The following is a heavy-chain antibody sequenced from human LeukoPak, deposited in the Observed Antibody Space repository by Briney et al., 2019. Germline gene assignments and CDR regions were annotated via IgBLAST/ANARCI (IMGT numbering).Heavy chain of an antibody. J-gene: IGHJ4*02. CDR3: AKDRRPGENYFDY. CDR1: GFTFDDYA. Sequence: GRSLRLSCAASGFTFDDYAMHWVRQAPGKGLEWVSGISWNSGSIGYADSVKGRFTISRDNAKNSLYLQMYSLRAEDTALYYCAKDRRPGENYFDYWGQGTLVTVSS. CDR2: ISWNSGSI. D-gene: IGHD7-27*01. V-gene: IGHV3-9*01.